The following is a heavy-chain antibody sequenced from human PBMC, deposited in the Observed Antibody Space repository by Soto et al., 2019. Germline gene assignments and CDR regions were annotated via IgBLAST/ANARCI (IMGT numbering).Heavy chain of an antibody. J-gene: IGHJ4*02. D-gene: IGHD4-4*01. CDR1: GFTFSSYG. CDR2: ISYDGSNK. V-gene: IGHV3-30*18. CDR3: AKGYVDYSEAVDY. Sequence: XGSLRLSCAASGFTFSSYGMHWVRQAPGKGLEWVAVISYDGSNKYYADSVKGRFTISRDNSKNTLYLQMNSLRAEDTAVYYCAKGYVDYSEAVDYWGQGTLVTVSS.